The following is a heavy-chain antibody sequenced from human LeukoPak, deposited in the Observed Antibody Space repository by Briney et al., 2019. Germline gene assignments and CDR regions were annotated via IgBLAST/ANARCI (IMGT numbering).Heavy chain of an antibody. D-gene: IGHD3-22*01. CDR1: GGSISSSSYY. CDR2: IYYSGST. CDR3: ARHYRGIVVVIKGYFDY. Sequence: SETLSLTCTVSGGSISSSSYYWGWIRQPPGKGLEWIGSIYYSGSTYYNPSLKSRVTISVDTSKNQFSLKLSSVTAADTAVYYCARHYRGIVVVIKGYFDYWGQGTLATVSS. J-gene: IGHJ4*02. V-gene: IGHV4-39*01.